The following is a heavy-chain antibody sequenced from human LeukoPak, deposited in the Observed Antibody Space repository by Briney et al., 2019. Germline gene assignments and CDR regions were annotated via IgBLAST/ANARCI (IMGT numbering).Heavy chain of an antibody. CDR1: GYTFTSYD. J-gene: IGHJ4*02. V-gene: IGHV1-8*03. D-gene: IGHD3-22*01. CDR2: MNPNSGNT. CDR3: AREQYDSSGSCDY. Sequence: GASVKVSCKASGYTFTSYDINWVRQATGQGLEWMGWMNPNSGNTGYTQKFQGRVTITRNTSISTAYMELSSLRSEDTAVYYCAREQYDSSGSCDYWGQGTLVTVSS.